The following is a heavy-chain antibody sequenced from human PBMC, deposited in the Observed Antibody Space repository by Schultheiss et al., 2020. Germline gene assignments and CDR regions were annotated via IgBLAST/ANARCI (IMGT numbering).Heavy chain of an antibody. CDR3: ARDRCGGDCYFPDAFDI. D-gene: IGHD2-21*02. CDR1: GGSISSRSYY. J-gene: IGHJ3*02. CDR2: IYYSGTT. V-gene: IGHV4-39*07. Sequence: SQTLSLTCTVSGGSISSRSYYWGWIRQPPGKGLEWIGNIYYSGTTYYNPSLKSRVTISVDTSKNQFSLKLSSVTAADTAVYYCARDRCGGDCYFPDAFDIWCQGTIVTVSS.